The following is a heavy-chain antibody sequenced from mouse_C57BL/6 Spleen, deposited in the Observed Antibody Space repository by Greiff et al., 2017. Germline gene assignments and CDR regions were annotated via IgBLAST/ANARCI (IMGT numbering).Heavy chain of an antibody. CDR1: GYTFTTYP. CDR3: ARGFYYYGSSSYWYFDV. CDR2: FHPYNDDT. V-gene: IGHV1-47*01. Sequence: QVQLQQSGAELVKPGASVQMSCKASGYTFTTYPIEWMKQNHGKSLEWIGNFHPYNDDTKYNEKFKGKATLTVEKSSSTVYLELSRLTSDDSAVYYCARGFYYYGSSSYWYFDVWGTGTTVTVSS. D-gene: IGHD1-1*01. J-gene: IGHJ1*03.